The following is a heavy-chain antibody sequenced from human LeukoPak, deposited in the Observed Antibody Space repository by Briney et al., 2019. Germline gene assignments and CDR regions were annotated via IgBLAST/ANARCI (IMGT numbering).Heavy chain of an antibody. CDR1: GFTFSSYE. CDR2: ISSSGSTI. Sequence: GGSLRLSCAASGFTFSSYEMNWVRQAPGKGLEWVPYISSSGSTIYYADSVKGRFTISRDYAKNSLYLQMNSLRAEDTAVYYCAELGITMIGGVWGKGTTVTISS. CDR3: AELGITMIGGV. D-gene: IGHD3-10*02. V-gene: IGHV3-48*03. J-gene: IGHJ6*04.